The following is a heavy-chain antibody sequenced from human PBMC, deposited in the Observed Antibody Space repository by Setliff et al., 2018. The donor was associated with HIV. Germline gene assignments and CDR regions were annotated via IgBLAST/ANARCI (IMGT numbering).Heavy chain of an antibody. J-gene: IGHJ4*02. CDR3: ARGRLRWSPDY. CDR1: GYTFTSYD. CDR2: ISAYSGRA. Sequence: ASVKVSCKASGYTFTSYDISWVRQAPGQGLEWMGWISAYSGRAGYAQKFQGRFTMTRDSSISTAYMELSSLRSDDTAVYYCARGRLRWSPDYWGQGTLVTVSS. V-gene: IGHV1-8*02. D-gene: IGHD2-8*01.